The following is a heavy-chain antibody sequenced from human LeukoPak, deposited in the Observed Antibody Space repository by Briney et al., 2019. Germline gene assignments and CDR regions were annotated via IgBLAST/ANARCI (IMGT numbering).Heavy chain of an antibody. CDR1: GFTFSDYY. D-gene: IGHD3-10*01. Sequence: GGSLRLSCAASGFTFSDYYMSWIRQTPGKGLEWLSYISSSGKTMYNADSVKGRFTISRDNAKKSLYLQMNSLAAEDTALYYCARFRGITEIVVQGSDFDIWGQGTTVTVSS. J-gene: IGHJ3*02. V-gene: IGHV3-11*01. CDR2: ISSSGKTM. CDR3: ARFRGITEIVVQGSDFDI.